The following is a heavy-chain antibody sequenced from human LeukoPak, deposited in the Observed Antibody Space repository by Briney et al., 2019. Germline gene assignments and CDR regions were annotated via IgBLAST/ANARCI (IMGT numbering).Heavy chain of an antibody. CDR1: GYSFTSYW. Sequence: GESLKISCKGSGYSFTSYWIGWVRQMPGKGLEWMGIIYPGDSDTRYSPSFQGQVTISADKSISTAYLQWSSLKASDTAMYYCARHVYNWNYGKCYYYGMDVWGQGTTVTVSS. V-gene: IGHV5-51*01. D-gene: IGHD1-7*01. CDR2: IYPGDSDT. J-gene: IGHJ6*02. CDR3: ARHVYNWNYGKCYYYGMDV.